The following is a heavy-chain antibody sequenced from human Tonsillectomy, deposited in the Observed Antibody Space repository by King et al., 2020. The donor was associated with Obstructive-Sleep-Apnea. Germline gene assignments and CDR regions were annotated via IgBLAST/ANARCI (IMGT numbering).Heavy chain of an antibody. CDR3: TTASGGYGGYHWLLGDMDV. CDR2: IKSKTDGGTG. V-gene: IGHV3-15*01. Sequence: EVQLVESGGGLVKPGGSLRLSCAASGFTFSNAWLNWVRQAPGKGLEWAGHIKSKTDGGTGDYAAPVKGRFAISRDDSKNTQYLQMNSLKTEDTAVYYCTTASGGYGGYHWLLGDMDVWSQGTTVTVAS. J-gene: IGHJ6*02. D-gene: IGHD5-12*01. CDR1: GFTFSNAW.